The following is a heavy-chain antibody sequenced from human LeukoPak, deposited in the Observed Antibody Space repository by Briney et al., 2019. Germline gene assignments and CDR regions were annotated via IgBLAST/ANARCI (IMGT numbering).Heavy chain of an antibody. J-gene: IGHJ4*02. CDR1: GGSISSYY. D-gene: IGHD4-23*01. CDR2: IYYSGST. Sequence: PSETLSLTCTVSGGSISSYYWSWIRQPPGKGLEWIGYIYYSGSTNYNPSLKSRVTISVDTSKNQFSLKLSSVTAADTAVYYCATISRPNSPFGYWGQGTLVTVSS. V-gene: IGHV4-59*01. CDR3: ATISRPNSPFGY.